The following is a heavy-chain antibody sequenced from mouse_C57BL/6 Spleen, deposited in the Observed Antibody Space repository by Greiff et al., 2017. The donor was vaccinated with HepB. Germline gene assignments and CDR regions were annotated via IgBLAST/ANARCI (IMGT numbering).Heavy chain of an antibody. J-gene: IGHJ2*01. CDR1: GYTFTSYW. CDR3: ARRGELTGDY. V-gene: IGHV1-69*01. Sequence: VQLQQPGAELVMPGASVKLSCKASGYTFTSYWMHWVKQRPGQGLEWIGEIDPSDSYTNYNQKFKGKATLTADKSSSTAYMQLSSLTSEDSAVYFCARRGELTGDYWGQGTTLTVSS. CDR2: IDPSDSYT.